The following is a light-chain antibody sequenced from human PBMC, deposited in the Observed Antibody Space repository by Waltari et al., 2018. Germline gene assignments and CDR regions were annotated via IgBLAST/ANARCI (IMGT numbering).Light chain of an antibody. V-gene: IGKV3-20*01. CDR2: GTS. CDR1: QSVSRS. Sequence: EIVLTQSPGTMSLSPGERATFSCRASQSVSRSLAWYQQKPGQAPRLLIFGTSSRATGIPDRFSGSGSGTDFSLTISRLEPEDFAVYYCQHYVTLPATFGQGTKVEVK. J-gene: IGKJ1*01. CDR3: QHYVTLPAT.